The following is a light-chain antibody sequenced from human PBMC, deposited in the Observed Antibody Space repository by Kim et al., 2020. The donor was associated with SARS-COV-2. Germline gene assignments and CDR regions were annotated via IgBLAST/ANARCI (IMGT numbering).Light chain of an antibody. V-gene: IGKV2-28*01. CDR2: LGS. Sequence: DFVMTQSPLSLPVTPGEPASISCRSSQSLLHSNGYNYLDWYLQKPGQSPQLLIYLGSNRASGVPDRFSGSGSGTDFTLKISRVEAEDVGVYYCMQALQTPLTFGGGTKLEI. CDR1: QSLLHSNGYNY. J-gene: IGKJ4*01. CDR3: MQALQTPLT.